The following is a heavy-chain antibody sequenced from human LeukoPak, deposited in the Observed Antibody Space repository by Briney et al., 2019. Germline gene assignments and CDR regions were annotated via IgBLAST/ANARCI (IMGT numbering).Heavy chain of an antibody. V-gene: IGHV3-49*04. CDR2: IRSKAYGGTT. D-gene: IGHD3-3*01. Sequence: PGGSLRLSCAASGFTFTNYAMSWVRQAPGKGLEWVGFIRSKAYGGTTEYAASVKGRFTISRDDSKSIAYLQMNSLKTEDTAVYYCTGYDFWSGSTIDPWGQGTLVTVSS. CDR3: TGYDFWSGSTIDP. J-gene: IGHJ5*02. CDR1: GFTFTNYA.